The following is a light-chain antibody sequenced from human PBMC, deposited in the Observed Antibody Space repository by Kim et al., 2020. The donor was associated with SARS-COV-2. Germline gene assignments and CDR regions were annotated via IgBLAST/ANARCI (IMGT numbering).Light chain of an antibody. J-gene: IGKJ1*01. Sequence: SPGERAPLSCRASQSVSSNYLAWYQQKPGQAHRLVIYAVSSRASGIPDRFSGSGSGTDFTLTISRLEPEDFAVYYCQQYGNSPWTFGQGTKVDIK. V-gene: IGKV3-20*01. CDR2: AVS. CDR3: QQYGNSPWT. CDR1: QSVSSNY.